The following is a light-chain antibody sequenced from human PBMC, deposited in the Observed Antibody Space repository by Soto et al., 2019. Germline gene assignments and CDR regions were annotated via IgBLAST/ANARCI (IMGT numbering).Light chain of an antibody. CDR3: QQYGSSPRT. CDR2: GAS. CDR1: QSVSSSY. J-gene: IGKJ1*01. Sequence: EIVLTKSAGSLSLSPGERGNLXCRASQSVSSSYLAWYQQQPGQAPRLLIYGASSRAPGSPDRFSGSGSGTDFTRTISRLEPEDFAVYYGQQYGSSPRTFGQGTKVDIK. V-gene: IGKV3-20*01.